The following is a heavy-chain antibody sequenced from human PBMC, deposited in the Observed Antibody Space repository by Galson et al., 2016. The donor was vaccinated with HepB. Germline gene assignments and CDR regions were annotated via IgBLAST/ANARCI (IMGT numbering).Heavy chain of an antibody. J-gene: IGHJ3*02. CDR3: ARGTFCSGDSCYSPAFDM. CDR1: GFTVSSSY. Sequence: SLRLSCAASGFTVSSSYMSWVRQAPGKGLEWVSVIYSGGSTYYADSVKGRFTISRDNSKNTLYLQMNTLRAEDTAVYYCARGTFCSGDSCYSPAFDMWGKGTMVTVSS. V-gene: IGHV3-53*01. D-gene: IGHD2-15*01. CDR2: IYSGGST.